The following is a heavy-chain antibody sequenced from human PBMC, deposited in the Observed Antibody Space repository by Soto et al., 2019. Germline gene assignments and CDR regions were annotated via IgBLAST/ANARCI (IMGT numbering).Heavy chain of an antibody. V-gene: IGHV1-69*13. CDR1: GGTFSSYA. D-gene: IGHD3-22*01. Sequence: ASVKVSCKASGGTFSSYAISWVRQAPGQGLEWMGGIIPIFGTANYAQKFQGRVTITADESTSTAYMELSSLRSEDTAVYYCAKYYYDSSGYYSKAYYNWFDPWGQGTLVTVSS. CDR2: IIPIFGTA. CDR3: AKYYYDSSGYYSKAYYNWFDP. J-gene: IGHJ5*02.